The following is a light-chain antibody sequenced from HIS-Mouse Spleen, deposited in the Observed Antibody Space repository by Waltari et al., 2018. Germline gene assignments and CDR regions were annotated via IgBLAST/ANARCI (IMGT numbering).Light chain of an antibody. CDR2: AAS. CDR1: QGISNY. V-gene: IGKV1-27*01. J-gene: IGKJ1*01. CDR3: QKYNSAPRT. Sequence: GDRVTITCRASQGISNYLAWYQQKPGKVPKLLIYAASTLQSGVPSRFSGSGSGTDFTLTISSLQPEDVATYYCQKYNSAPRTFGQGTKVEIK.